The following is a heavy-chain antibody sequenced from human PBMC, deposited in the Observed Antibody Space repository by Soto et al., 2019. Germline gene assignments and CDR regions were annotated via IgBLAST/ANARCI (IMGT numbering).Heavy chain of an antibody. J-gene: IGHJ4*02. CDR3: AVTVTGSRSPLAH. CDR2: IIPIYASP. D-gene: IGHD3-9*01. V-gene: IGHV1-69*06. CDR1: GGTFSSNA. Sequence: QVQLVQSGAEVKKPGSSVKVSCKASGGTFSSNAISWVRQAPGQGLEWIGGIIPIYASPNYAQNFQGRVTVTADKATSTAYLELSRLKFADSAIYYCAVTVTGSRSPLAHWGRGTLVIVSS.